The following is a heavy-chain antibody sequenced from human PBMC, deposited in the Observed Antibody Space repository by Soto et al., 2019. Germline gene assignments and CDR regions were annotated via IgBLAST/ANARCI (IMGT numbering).Heavy chain of an antibody. J-gene: IGHJ5*02. V-gene: IGHV1-8*01. D-gene: IGHD6-13*01. CDR2: MNPNSGNT. Sequence: QVQLVQSGAEVKKPGASVKVSCKASGYTFTSYDINWVRQATGQGLEWMGWMNPNSGNTGYAQKFQGRVTMTRNNSISTAYMELSSLRSEDTAVYYCARHSSSWYEGWFDPWGQGTLVTVSS. CDR1: GYTFTSYD. CDR3: ARHSSSWYEGWFDP.